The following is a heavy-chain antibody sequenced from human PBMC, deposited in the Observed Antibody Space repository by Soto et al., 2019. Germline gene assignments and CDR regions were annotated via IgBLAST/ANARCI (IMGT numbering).Heavy chain of an antibody. CDR2: ISPDGSEK. V-gene: IGHV3-7*01. Sequence: GGSLRLSCAVSGFTFGNHWMTWVRQAPGKGLEFLANISPDGSEKYYVDSVKGRFTISRDNSKNTLYLQMNSLRAADTAVYYCAKDKGVTALKYYFDYWGQGTLVTVSS. D-gene: IGHD2-8*01. CDR1: GFTFGNHW. CDR3: AKDKGVTALKYYFDY. J-gene: IGHJ4*02.